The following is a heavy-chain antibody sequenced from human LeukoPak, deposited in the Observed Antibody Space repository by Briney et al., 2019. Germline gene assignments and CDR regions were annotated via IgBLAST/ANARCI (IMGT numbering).Heavy chain of an antibody. Sequence: GGSLRLSCAASGFTFSSYWMSWVRQAPGKGLEWVANIKQDGSEKYYVDSVKGRFTISRDNAKNSLYLQMNSLRPEDMALYYCAKQKSSRGWYYDAFDIWGQGTMVTVSS. CDR3: AKQKSSRGWYYDAFDI. CDR2: IKQDGSEK. J-gene: IGHJ3*02. CDR1: GFTFSSYW. V-gene: IGHV3-7*03. D-gene: IGHD6-19*01.